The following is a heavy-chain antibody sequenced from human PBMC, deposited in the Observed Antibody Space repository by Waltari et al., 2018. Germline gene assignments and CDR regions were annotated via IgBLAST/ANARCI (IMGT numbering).Heavy chain of an antibody. CDR3: ANALWDSISASRPFEI. J-gene: IGHJ3*02. D-gene: IGHD3-3*02. CDR1: GYTFTDYY. CDR2: KHPEDGQT. V-gene: IGHV1-69-2*01. Sequence: EVQLLQSGAELTKPGTAVKISCQLSGYTFTDYYLHWVQQAPGKGLQWMGLKHPEDGQTLDTEAVEGRVSITAYTSIDTVYIELSSLTSYDSPVFYCANALWDSISASRPFEIWGQGTVITVSS.